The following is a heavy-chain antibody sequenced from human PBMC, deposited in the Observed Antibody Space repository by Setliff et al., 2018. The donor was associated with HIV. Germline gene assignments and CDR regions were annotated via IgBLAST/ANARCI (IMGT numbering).Heavy chain of an antibody. CDR1: GYTFSTYA. D-gene: IGHD6-13*01. J-gene: IGHJ6*02. CDR3: ARDFPSPDYSSSWAHLYYHYGMDV. V-gene: IGHV1-3*01. CDR2: INAGNGNT. Sequence: ASVKVSCKASGYTFSTYAMHWVRQAPGQRLEWMGWINAGNGNTKDSQKFQGRVTITRDTSASTAYMEVSSLRSEDTAVYYCARDFPSPDYSSSWAHLYYHYGMDVWGQGTTVTVSS.